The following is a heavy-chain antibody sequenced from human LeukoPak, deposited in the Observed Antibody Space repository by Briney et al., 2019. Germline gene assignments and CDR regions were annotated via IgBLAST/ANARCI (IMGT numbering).Heavy chain of an antibody. V-gene: IGHV3-74*01. CDR3: ARAGISGRPPDY. CDR2: INSDGSST. D-gene: IGHD6-6*01. CDR1: GFTFSSHW. Sequence: PGGSLRLSCAASGFTFSSHWMHWVRQVPGKGLVWVLRINSDGSSTSYADSVKGRFTISRDNAKNTLVVQVNSLRVEDTAVYYCARAGISGRPPDYWGQGTLVTVSS. J-gene: IGHJ4*02.